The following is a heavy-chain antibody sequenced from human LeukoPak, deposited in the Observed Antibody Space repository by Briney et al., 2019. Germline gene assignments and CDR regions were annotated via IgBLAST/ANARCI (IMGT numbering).Heavy chain of an antibody. D-gene: IGHD4/OR15-4a*01. V-gene: IGHV3-53*01. CDR2: IYSDNT. Sequence: PGGSLRLSCTVSGFTVSSNSMSWVRQAPGKGLEWVSFIYSDNTHYSDSVKGRFTISRDNSKNTLYLQMNSLRVEDTAVYYCARRACAYSHPYDYWGQGTLVTVSS. CDR1: GFTVSSNS. CDR3: ARRACAYSHPYDY. J-gene: IGHJ4*02.